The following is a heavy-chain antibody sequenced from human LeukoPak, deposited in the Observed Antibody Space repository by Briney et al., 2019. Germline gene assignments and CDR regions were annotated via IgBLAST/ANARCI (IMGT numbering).Heavy chain of an antibody. CDR2: INPNSGGT. Sequence: ASVKVSCKASGYTFTGYYMHWVRQAPGQGLEWMGWINPNSGGTNYAQKFQGRVTMTRDTSISTAYMELSRLRSDDTAVYYCARVGWYCSGGSCSRLWAFDIWGQGTMVTVSS. CDR3: ARVGWYCSGGSCSRLWAFDI. J-gene: IGHJ3*02. D-gene: IGHD2-15*01. CDR1: GYTFTGYY. V-gene: IGHV1-2*02.